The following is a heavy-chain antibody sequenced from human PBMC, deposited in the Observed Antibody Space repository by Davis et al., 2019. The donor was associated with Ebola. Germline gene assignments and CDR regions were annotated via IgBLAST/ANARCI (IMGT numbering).Heavy chain of an antibody. Sequence: ASVKVSCKASGYTFSNYDMNWVRQAPGQGLEWMGWINTNTGNPTYAQGFTGRFVFSLDTSVSTAYLQISSLKAEDTAVYYCARGQRVADYWGQGTLVTVSS. CDR2: INTNTGNP. D-gene: IGHD6-6*01. V-gene: IGHV7-4-1*02. CDR1: GYTFSNYD. J-gene: IGHJ4*02. CDR3: ARGQRVADY.